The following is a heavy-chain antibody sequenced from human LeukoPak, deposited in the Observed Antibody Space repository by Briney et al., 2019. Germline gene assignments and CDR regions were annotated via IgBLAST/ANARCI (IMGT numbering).Heavy chain of an antibody. D-gene: IGHD4-11*01. CDR1: RFTFSDSA. J-gene: IGHJ4*02. CDR3: TRRSTATTTFDY. CDR2: IRNRANSYAT. Sequence: GGSLRLSCAASRFTFSDSAVHWVRQASGKGLEWVGRIRNRANSYATAYAASVTGRFIISRNDSKNTAYLQMNSLKAEDTAVYYCTRRSTATTTFDYWGQGTLVTVSS. V-gene: IGHV3-73*01.